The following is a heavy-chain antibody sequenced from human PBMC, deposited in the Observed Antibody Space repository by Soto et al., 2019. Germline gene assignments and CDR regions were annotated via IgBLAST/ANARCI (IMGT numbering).Heavy chain of an antibody. CDR2: IYYSGST. Sequence: SETLSLTCTVSGGSISSYYWSWIRQPPGKGLEWIGYIYYSGSTNYNPSLKSRVTISVDTSKNQFSLKLSSVTAADTAVYYCARGARSAIAYNWFDPWGQGTLVTVSS. J-gene: IGHJ5*02. CDR3: ARGARSAIAYNWFDP. D-gene: IGHD5-18*01. CDR1: GGSISSYY. V-gene: IGHV4-59*01.